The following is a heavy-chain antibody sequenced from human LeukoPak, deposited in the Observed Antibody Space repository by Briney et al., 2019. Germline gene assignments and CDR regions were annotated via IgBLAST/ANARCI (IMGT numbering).Heavy chain of an antibody. CDR3: ARQISDYYYYYIDV. D-gene: IGHD3-3*01. J-gene: IGHJ6*03. V-gene: IGHV4-39*01. CDR1: GGSISSSHYY. CDR2: IYYSGTT. Sequence: SETLSLTCTVSGGSISSSHYYWGWIRQPPGKGLEWIGTIYYSGTTYYNPSLENRVTMSEDTSKNQFSLTLRSVTATDTAVYYCARQISDYYYYYIDVWGKGTTVTVSS.